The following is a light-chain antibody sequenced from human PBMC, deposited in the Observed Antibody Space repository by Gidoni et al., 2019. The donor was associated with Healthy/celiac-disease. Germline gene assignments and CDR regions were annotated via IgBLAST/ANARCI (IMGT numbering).Light chain of an antibody. V-gene: IGKV3-20*01. J-gene: IGKJ5*01. Sequence: EILLTQSPGTLSLSPGERATLSCRASQSVSSSYLAWYQQKPGQAPRLLIYGASSRATGIPDRCSGSGSGTDFTLTISRLEPEDFAVYYCQQYGSSPPITFGQGTRLEIK. CDR2: GAS. CDR3: QQYGSSPPIT. CDR1: QSVSSSY.